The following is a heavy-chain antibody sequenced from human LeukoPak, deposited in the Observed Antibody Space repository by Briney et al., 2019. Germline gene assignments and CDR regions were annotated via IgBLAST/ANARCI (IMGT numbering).Heavy chain of an antibody. D-gene: IGHD6-6*01. CDR3: AREGSSAYYYYYYMDV. CDR2: ISSSGSTI. V-gene: IGHV3-48*03. Sequence: GGSLRLSCAASGFTFSSYEMNWVRQAPGKGLEWVSYISSSGSTIYYADSVKGRFTISRDNAKNSLYLQMNSLRAEDTAVYYCAREGSSAYYYYYYMDVWGNGTTVTVSS. J-gene: IGHJ6*03. CDR1: GFTFSSYE.